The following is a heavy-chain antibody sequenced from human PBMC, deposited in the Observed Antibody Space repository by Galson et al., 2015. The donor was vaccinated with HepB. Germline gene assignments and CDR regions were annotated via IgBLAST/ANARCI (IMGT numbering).Heavy chain of an antibody. D-gene: IGHD3-16*02. Sequence: PALVKPTQTLTLTCTFSGFSLSTSGMCVSWIRQPPGKALEWLARIDWDDDKYYSPSLKTRLTISKDTSKNQVVLTMTNMDPVDTATYYCARIKVGTFGGVIAPPYYFDYWGQGTLVTVSS. V-gene: IGHV2-70*11. J-gene: IGHJ4*02. CDR2: IDWDDDK. CDR1: GFSLSTSGMC. CDR3: ARIKVGTFGGVIAPPYYFDY.